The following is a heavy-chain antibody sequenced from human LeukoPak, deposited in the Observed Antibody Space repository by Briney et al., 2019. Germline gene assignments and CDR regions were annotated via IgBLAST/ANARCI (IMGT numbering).Heavy chain of an antibody. CDR3: AKDENSSSTYCDY. CDR2: IRDDGSNK. D-gene: IGHD6-6*01. J-gene: IGHJ4*02. V-gene: IGHV3-30*02. CDR1: GFTFSSYG. Sequence: PRGSLRLSCAASGFTFSSYGMHWVRQAPGKGLEWVALIRDDGSNKYYAESVKGRFTISRDNSKKTLYLQMNSLRAEDTGVYYCAKDENSSSTYCDYWGQGTLVTVSS.